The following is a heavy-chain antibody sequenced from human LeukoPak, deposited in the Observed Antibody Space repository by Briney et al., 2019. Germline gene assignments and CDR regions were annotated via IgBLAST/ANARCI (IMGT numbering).Heavy chain of an antibody. CDR2: IWYDGNNK. Sequence: GGSLRLSCAASGFTFNIYGMHWVRQAPGKGLEWVAVIWYDGNNKYYADSVKGRFTISRDNSKNTLFLQMNSLRAEDTAVYYCATDAGHWFDPWGQGTLVTVSS. J-gene: IGHJ5*02. CDR3: ATDAGHWFDP. CDR1: GFTFNIYG. V-gene: IGHV3-33*08.